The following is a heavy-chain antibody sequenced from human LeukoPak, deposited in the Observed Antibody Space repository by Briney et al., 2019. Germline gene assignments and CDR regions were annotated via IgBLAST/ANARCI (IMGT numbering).Heavy chain of an antibody. D-gene: IGHD6-13*01. V-gene: IGHV3-73*01. J-gene: IGHJ5*02. CDR1: GFTFSGSA. CDR2: IRSEASSYAT. CDR3: TRWSASGTAWFDP. Sequence: GGSLRLSCAASGFTFSGSAMYWVRQASGKGLEWVGRIRSEASSYATAYAASVKGRFTISRDDSKNTAYLQMNSLKTEDTAVYYCTRWSASGTAWFDPWGQGTLVTVSS.